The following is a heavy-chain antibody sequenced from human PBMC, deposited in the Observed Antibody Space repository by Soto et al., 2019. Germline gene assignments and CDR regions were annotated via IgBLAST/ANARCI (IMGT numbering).Heavy chain of an antibody. J-gene: IGHJ5*02. Sequence: QVQLVQSGAEVKKPGSSVKVSCKASGGTFSSYTISWVRQAPGQGLEWMGRIIPILGIANYAQKFQGRVTITAAKSPSTAYMELSSLRSEDTAVYYCARDFTSTSSLGIGTSWFDPWGQGTLVTVSS. CDR1: GGTFSSYT. CDR2: IIPILGIA. V-gene: IGHV1-69*08. CDR3: ARDFTSTSSLGIGTSWFDP. D-gene: IGHD2-2*01.